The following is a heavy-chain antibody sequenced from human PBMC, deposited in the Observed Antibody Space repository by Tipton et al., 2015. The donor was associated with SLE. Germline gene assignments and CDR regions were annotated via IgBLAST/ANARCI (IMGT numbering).Heavy chain of an antibody. CDR2: INHSGST. J-gene: IGHJ4*02. D-gene: IGHD6-6*01. V-gene: IGHV4-34*01. Sequence: TLSLTCAVYGGSFSGYYWSWIRQPPGKGLEWIGEINHSGSTNYNPSLKSRVTISVDTSKNQFSLKLSSVTAADTAVYYCARERENIAARLVLGPLDYWGQGTLVTVSS. CDR3: ARERENIAARLVLGPLDY. CDR1: GGSFSGYY.